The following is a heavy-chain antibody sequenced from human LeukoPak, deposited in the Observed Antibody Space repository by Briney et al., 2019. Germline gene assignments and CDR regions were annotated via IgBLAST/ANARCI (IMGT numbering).Heavy chain of an antibody. CDR2: ISGSGGST. Sequence: GGSLRLSCASSGFTFSSYAMSWVRQAPGKGLEWVSAISGSGGSTYYADSVKGRFTISRDNSKNTLYLQMNSLRAEDTAVYYCAADPTYYDFWSGPGWGQGTLVTVSS. CDR3: AADPTYYDFWSGPG. J-gene: IGHJ4*02. V-gene: IGHV3-23*01. CDR1: GFTFSSYA. D-gene: IGHD3-3*01.